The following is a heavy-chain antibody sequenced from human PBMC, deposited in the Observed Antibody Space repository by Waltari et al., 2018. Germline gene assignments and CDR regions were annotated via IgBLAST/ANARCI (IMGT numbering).Heavy chain of an antibody. D-gene: IGHD2-15*01. Sequence: QVQLQQWGAGLLKPSETLSLTCDVYGGYFSDYYWSWIRQPPGKGLEWIGEIHHSGNTNYNPSLKSRVIVSIDTSKDQFSLKLTSVTAADTAVYYCARLVVVRSAVGAYYFDYWGQGTLVTVSS. CDR1: GGYFSDYY. CDR3: ARLVVVRSAVGAYYFDY. V-gene: IGHV4-34*02. J-gene: IGHJ4*02. CDR2: IHHSGNT.